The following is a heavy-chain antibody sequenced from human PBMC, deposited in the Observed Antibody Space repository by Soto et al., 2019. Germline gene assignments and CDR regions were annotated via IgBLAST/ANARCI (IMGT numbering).Heavy chain of an antibody. CDR3: ARHGEWAAKYFGY. CDR2: IDPSDSYT. CDR1: GYSVNNYW. D-gene: IGHD6-25*01. V-gene: IGHV5-10-1*01. J-gene: IGHJ4*02. Sequence: GESLKISCKGSGYSVNNYWITWVRQMPGKGLEWMGRIDPSDSYTNYSPSFQGHVTISADKSISTAYLQWSSLKASDTAIYYCARHGEWAAKYFGYWGQGTLVTVSS.